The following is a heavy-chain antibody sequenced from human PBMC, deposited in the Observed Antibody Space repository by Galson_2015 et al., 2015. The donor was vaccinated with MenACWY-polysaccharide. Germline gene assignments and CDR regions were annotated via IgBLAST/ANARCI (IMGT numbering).Heavy chain of an antibody. Sequence: SLRLSCAASGFTFSSYSMNWVRQAPGKGLEWVSYISSSSSTIYYADSVKGRFTISRDNAKNSLYLQMNSLRAEDTAVYYCARGFDCSSTSCPGFDIWGQGTMVTVSS. D-gene: IGHD2-2*01. CDR2: ISSSSSTI. V-gene: IGHV3-48*01. CDR1: GFTFSSYS. CDR3: ARGFDCSSTSCPGFDI. J-gene: IGHJ3*02.